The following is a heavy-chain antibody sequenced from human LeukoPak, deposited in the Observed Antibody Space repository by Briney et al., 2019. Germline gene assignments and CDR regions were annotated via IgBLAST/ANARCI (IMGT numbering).Heavy chain of an antibody. Sequence: GASVKVSCKSSGYTFTGYYMHWVRQAPGQGLEWMGWINPNSGGTNYAQKFQGRVTMTRDTSISTAYMELSRLRSDDTAVYYCARDLLSYDFWSGYTIDYWGQGTLVTVSS. CDR2: INPNSGGT. D-gene: IGHD3-3*01. J-gene: IGHJ4*02. CDR1: GYTFTGYY. CDR3: ARDLLSYDFWSGYTIDY. V-gene: IGHV1-2*02.